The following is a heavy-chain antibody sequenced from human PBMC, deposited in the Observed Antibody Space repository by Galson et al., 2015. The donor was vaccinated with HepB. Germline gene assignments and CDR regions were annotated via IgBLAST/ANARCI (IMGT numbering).Heavy chain of an antibody. CDR2: INAGNGNT. CDR3: ARYYYDSKRRGSWYFDL. D-gene: IGHD3-22*01. Sequence: SVKVSCKASGYTFTSYAMRWVRQAPGQRLEWMGWINAGNGNTKYSQKFQGRVTITRDTSASTAYMELSSLRSEDTAVYYCARYYYDSKRRGSWYFDLWGRGTLVTVSS. V-gene: IGHV1-3*01. J-gene: IGHJ2*01. CDR1: GYTFTSYA.